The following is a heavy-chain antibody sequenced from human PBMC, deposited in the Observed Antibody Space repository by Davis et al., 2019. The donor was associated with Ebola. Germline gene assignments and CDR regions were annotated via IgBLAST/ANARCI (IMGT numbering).Heavy chain of an antibody. D-gene: IGHD2-15*01. V-gene: IGHV4-59*01. CDR1: GGSISSYY. J-gene: IGHJ3*02. CDR3: ARDPGGIYCSGGSCDDAFDI. Sequence: PGGSLRLSCTVSGGSISSYYWSWIRQPPGKGLEWIGYIYYSGSTNYNPSLKSRVTISVDTSKNQFSLKLSSVTAADTAVYYCARDPGGIYCSGGSCDDAFDIWGQGTMVTVSS. CDR2: IYYSGST.